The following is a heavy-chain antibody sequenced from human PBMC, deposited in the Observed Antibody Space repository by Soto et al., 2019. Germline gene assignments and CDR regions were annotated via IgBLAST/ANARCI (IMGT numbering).Heavy chain of an antibody. D-gene: IGHD6-19*01. CDR3: ARIAVAETHYFDY. V-gene: IGHV4-34*01. CDR1: GATFSGYY. J-gene: IGHJ4*02. CDR2: INHSGST. Sequence: EPLSLTCAGYGATFSGYYCSRLRQPPGKGLEWIGEINHSGSTNYNPSLKSRVTISVDTSNNQFYLKMSAVTATDTAVYYCARIAVAETHYFDYWGQGTLATVSS.